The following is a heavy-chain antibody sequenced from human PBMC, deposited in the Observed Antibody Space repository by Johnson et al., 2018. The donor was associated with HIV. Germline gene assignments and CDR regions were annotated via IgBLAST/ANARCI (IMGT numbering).Heavy chain of an antibody. CDR2: ISYDGSNK. D-gene: IGHD3-16*01. V-gene: IGHV3-30*04. CDR1: GFTFSSYA. Sequence: QVQLVESGGGVVQPGRSLRLSCAASGFTFSSYAMHWVRQAPGKGLEWVAVISYDGSNKYYADSVKGRFTISRDNSKNTLYLQMNSLRAEDTAVYYGAKGGSGTPRIRAQKGAFDIWGQGTMVTVSS. J-gene: IGHJ3*02. CDR3: AKGGSGTPRIRAQKGAFDI.